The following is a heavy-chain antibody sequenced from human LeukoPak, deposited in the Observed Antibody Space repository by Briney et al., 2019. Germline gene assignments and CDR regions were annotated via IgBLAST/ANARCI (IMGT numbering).Heavy chain of an antibody. J-gene: IGHJ6*02. Sequence: PGGSLRLSCAASGFTFSSYWMSWVRQAPGKGLEWVANIKQHGSEKHYVDSVKGRFTISRDNAKNSLYLQMNSLRAEDTAVYYCAGEVAESYGMDVWGQGTTVTVSS. CDR1: GFTFSSYW. CDR2: IKQHGSEK. CDR3: AGEVAESYGMDV. V-gene: IGHV3-7*01. D-gene: IGHD3-16*01.